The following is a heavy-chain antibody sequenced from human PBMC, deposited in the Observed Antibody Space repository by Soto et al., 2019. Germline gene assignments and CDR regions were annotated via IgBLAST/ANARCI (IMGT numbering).Heavy chain of an antibody. D-gene: IGHD3-22*01. CDR2: ISYDGSNK. CDR3: AKDCHDSSGHDY. V-gene: IGHV3-30*18. J-gene: IGHJ4*02. Sequence: QVQLVESGGGVVQPGRSLRLSCAASGFTFSSYGMHWVRQAPGKGLEWVADISYDGSNKYYAYSVKGRFTISRANSKNTLYLQMNTLRAEEPAVYYSAKDCHDSSGHDYWGQGTLV. CDR1: GFTFSSYG.